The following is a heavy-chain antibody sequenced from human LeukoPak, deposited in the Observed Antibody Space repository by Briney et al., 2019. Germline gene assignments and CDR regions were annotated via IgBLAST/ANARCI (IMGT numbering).Heavy chain of an antibody. J-gene: IGHJ3*02. Sequence: GGSLRLSCAASGFTFSNYGIHWVRQAPGKGLEWVSYSSSSSSTIYYADSVKGRFTISRDNAKNSLYLQMNSLRAEDTAVYYCARPTRIAVAGILSDAFDIWGQGTMVAVSS. CDR2: SSSSSSTI. D-gene: IGHD6-19*01. V-gene: IGHV3-48*01. CDR1: GFTFSNYG. CDR3: ARPTRIAVAGILSDAFDI.